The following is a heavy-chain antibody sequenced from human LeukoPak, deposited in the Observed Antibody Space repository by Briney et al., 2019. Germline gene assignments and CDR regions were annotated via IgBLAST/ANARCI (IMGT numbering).Heavy chain of an antibody. CDR1: GFTFSTYA. Sequence: SGGSLRLSCAASGFTFSTYAMSWVRQAPGKGLEWVSAITGSGGSAYYADSVKGRFTISRDNSKNTLNLQMNSLRAEDTAVYYCAKGSAAAGTIYTFDIWGQGTMVTVSS. D-gene: IGHD6-13*01. CDR2: ITGSGGSA. V-gene: IGHV3-23*01. CDR3: AKGSAAAGTIYTFDI. J-gene: IGHJ3*02.